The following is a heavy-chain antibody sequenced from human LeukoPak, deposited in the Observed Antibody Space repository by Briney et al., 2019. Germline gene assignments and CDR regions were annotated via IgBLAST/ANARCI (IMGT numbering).Heavy chain of an antibody. V-gene: IGHV3-30*03. Sequence: GGSLRLSCAASGFTFSSYGMHWVRQAPGKGLEWVAVISYDGSNKYYADSVKGRFTISRDNSKNTLYLQMNSQRAEDTAVYYCARELRGYYSDYWGQGTLVTVSS. CDR3: ARELRGYYSDY. J-gene: IGHJ4*02. CDR2: ISYDGSNK. CDR1: GFTFSSYG. D-gene: IGHD4-23*01.